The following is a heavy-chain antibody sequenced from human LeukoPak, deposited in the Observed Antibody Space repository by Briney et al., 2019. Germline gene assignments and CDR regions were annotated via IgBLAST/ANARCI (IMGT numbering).Heavy chain of an antibody. D-gene: IGHD3-9*01. CDR3: AKGDTYYDLLTCFDF. Sequence: GGSLRLSCAASGFTFSSYAMSWVRQAPGKGLEWVSAISGSGGSTYYADSVKGRFTISRDNSKNTLYLQMNSLRDEDTAVYYCAKGDTYYDLLTCFDFWGPGTLVTVSS. CDR1: GFTFSSYA. V-gene: IGHV3-23*01. J-gene: IGHJ4*02. CDR2: ISGSGGST.